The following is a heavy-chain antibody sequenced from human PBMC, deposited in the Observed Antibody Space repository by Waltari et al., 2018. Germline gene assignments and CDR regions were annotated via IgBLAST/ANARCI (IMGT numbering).Heavy chain of an antibody. CDR3: ARQLTTVTPFDY. J-gene: IGHJ4*02. D-gene: IGHD4-4*01. V-gene: IGHV4-38-2*01. CDR1: GYSISSGYY. CDR2: IYHSGST. Sequence: QVQLQESGPGLVKPSETLSLTCAVSGYSISSGYYWGWIRQPPGKGLEWIGSIYHSGSTYYNPSLKSRVTISVDTSKNQFSLKLSYVTAADTAVYYCARQLTTVTPFDYWGQGTLVTVSS.